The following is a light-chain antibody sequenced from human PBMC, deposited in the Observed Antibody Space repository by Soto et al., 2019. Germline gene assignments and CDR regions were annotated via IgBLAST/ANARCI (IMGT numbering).Light chain of an antibody. CDR2: DAS. J-gene: IGKJ5*01. Sequence: EIVLTQSPATLSLSPGERATLSCRASQSVSSYLAWYQQKPGQAPRLLIYDASNRATGIPARFSGSGSGTDFTLTISGLAPEDSAVYCCQQRSNFAFGQGTRLEIK. CDR1: QSVSSY. CDR3: QQRSNFA. V-gene: IGKV3-11*01.